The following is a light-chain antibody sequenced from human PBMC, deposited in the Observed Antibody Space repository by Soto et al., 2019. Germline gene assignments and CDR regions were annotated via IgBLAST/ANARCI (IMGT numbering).Light chain of an antibody. CDR3: KSYAGSNTYV. J-gene: IGLJ1*01. Sequence: QSVLTQPRSASGSPGQSVTISCTGTKNDLGVYDLASWYQHHPANAPILIIYEVVQRPSGVRDRFSGSKSGNAASLTVSGLQAVDEADYFCKSYAGSNTYVFGSGRKV. V-gene: IGLV2-8*01. CDR2: EVV. CDR1: KNDLGVYDL.